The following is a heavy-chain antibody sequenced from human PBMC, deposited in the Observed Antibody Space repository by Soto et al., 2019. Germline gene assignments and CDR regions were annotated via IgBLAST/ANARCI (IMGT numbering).Heavy chain of an antibody. D-gene: IGHD2-8*02. CDR3: AKATATGGGAFDI. Sequence: LRLSCAASGFICSSYDMSWVRQAAGKGLEWVSTILVDGRTFYVDSVKGRFTISRDSSQNTVYLQMNSLTAGDTALYYCAKATATGGGAFDICGQGTMVTVSS. CDR1: GFICSSYD. CDR2: ILVDGRT. J-gene: IGHJ3*02. V-gene: IGHV3-23*01.